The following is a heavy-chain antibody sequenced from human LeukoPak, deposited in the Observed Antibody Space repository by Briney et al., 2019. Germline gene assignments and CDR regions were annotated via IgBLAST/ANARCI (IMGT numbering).Heavy chain of an antibody. J-gene: IGHJ4*02. CDR1: GYTFTGYY. V-gene: IGHV1-2*02. D-gene: IGHD5-24*01. CDR3: ATSLDGYNPGYFDY. Sequence: ASVKVSCKASGYTFTGYYMHWVRQAPGQGLEWMGWINPNSGGTNYAQKFQGRVTMTRDTSIGTAYMELSRLRSDDTAVYYCATSLDGYNPGYFDYWGQGTLVTVSS. CDR2: INPNSGGT.